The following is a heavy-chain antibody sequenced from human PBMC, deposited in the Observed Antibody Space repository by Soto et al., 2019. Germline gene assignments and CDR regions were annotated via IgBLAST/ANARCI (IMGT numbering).Heavy chain of an antibody. CDR3: AREIWFGELSSAFDI. D-gene: IGHD3-10*01. J-gene: IGHJ3*02. CDR2: NNYSGCT. CDR1: GGSFSGYY. Sequence: SETLSLTCAVYGGSFSGYYWSWIRQPPGKGLEWIGENNYSGCTIYNPSLKSRVTISVDTSKNQFSLKLSSVTAADTAVYYCAREIWFGELSSAFDIWGQGTMVTVSS. V-gene: IGHV4-34*01.